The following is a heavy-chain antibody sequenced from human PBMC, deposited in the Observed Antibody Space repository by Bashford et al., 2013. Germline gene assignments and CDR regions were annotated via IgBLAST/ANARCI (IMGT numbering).Heavy chain of an antibody. Sequence: SVKVSCKASGGTFSSYAISWVRQAPGQGLEWMGGIIPIFGTANYAQKFQGRVTITADESTSTAYMELSSLRSEDTAVYYCATRGGSYYNVGDYYGMDVWGQGTTVTVSS. CDR2: IIPIFGTA. CDR3: ATRGGSYYNVGDYYGMDV. V-gene: IGHV1-69*13. J-gene: IGHJ6*02. CDR1: GGTFSSYA. D-gene: IGHD3-10*01.